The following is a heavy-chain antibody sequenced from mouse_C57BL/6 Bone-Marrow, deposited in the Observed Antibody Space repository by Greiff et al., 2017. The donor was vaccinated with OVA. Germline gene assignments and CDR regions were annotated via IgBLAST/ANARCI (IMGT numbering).Heavy chain of an antibody. V-gene: IGHV14-4*01. CDR1: GFNFKDYY. D-gene: IGHD2-1*01. CDR3: TSYGNFDY. CDR2: IDPENGDT. J-gene: IGHJ2*01. Sequence: VQLKESGAELVRPGASVKLSCTASGFNFKDYYMHWVKQRPEQGLEWIGWIDPENGDTEYASKFKGKATITADTSSNTAYLRLSSLASEDAAVYYCTSYGNFDYWGQGTTLTVSS.